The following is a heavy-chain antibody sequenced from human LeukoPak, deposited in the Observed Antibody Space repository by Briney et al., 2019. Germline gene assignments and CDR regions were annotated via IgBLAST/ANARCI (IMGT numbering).Heavy chain of an antibody. CDR1: GGTISNDY. V-gene: IGHV4-4*07. CDR2: IYSSGTT. Sequence: SETLSLTCTVSGGTISNDYWSWIRQSAGKGLEWIGRIYSSGTTTYNPSLKSRVTMSVDTSKNQFSLKLNSVTAADTAVYFCARGLTGSTGFDPWGQGTLVTVSS. CDR3: ARGLTGSTGFDP. J-gene: IGHJ5*02. D-gene: IGHD1-7*01.